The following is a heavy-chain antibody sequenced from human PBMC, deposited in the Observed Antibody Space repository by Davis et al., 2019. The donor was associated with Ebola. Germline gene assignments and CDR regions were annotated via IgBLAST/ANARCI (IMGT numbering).Heavy chain of an antibody. CDR2: ITSKAYGGTT. CDR1: GFTFGDYA. V-gene: IGHV3-49*03. Sequence: PGGSLRLSCAPSGFTFGDYAMSWFRQAPGKGLEWVGFITSKAYGGTTEYAASVKGRFTISRDDSKSIAYLQMNSLKTEDTAVYYCTRDPYGRPFYDFWSGVYFDFWGQGTLVTVSS. D-gene: IGHD3-3*01. CDR3: TRDPYGRPFYDFWSGVYFDF. J-gene: IGHJ4*02.